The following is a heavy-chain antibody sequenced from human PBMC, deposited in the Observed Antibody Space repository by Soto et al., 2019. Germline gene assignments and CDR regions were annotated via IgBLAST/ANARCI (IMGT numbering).Heavy chain of an antibody. J-gene: IGHJ4*02. Sequence: SETLSLACTVSGGSFSGYLWTWIRQPPGKGLEWLAEINHSGITNYNPSVESRVSMSVDTSKNQFSLRLYSVTAADTAVYYCVRGPYNYNSRYFDYWGQGTLVTVSS. CDR2: INHSGIT. CDR1: GGSFSGYL. D-gene: IGHD1-1*01. V-gene: IGHV4-34*01. CDR3: VRGPYNYNSRYFDY.